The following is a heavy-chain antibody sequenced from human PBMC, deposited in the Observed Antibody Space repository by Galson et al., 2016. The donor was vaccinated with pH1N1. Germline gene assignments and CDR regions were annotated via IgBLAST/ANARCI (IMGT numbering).Heavy chain of an antibody. Sequence: ETLSLTCTVSGGSLSSSEYYWAWIRQSPGTGLEWIGSIYYRGSTYYNPSLESRVSISVDRSTNQFSLNLSSVTAADTAVYYCTSIIGTTQYYYYMDVWGKGTTVTVSS. V-gene: IGHV4-39*07. CDR1: GGSLSSSEYY. J-gene: IGHJ6*03. D-gene: IGHD1-7*01. CDR3: TSIIGTTQYYYYMDV. CDR2: IYYRGST.